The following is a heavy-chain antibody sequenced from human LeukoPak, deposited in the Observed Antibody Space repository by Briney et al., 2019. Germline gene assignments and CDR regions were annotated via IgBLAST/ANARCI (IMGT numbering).Heavy chain of an antibody. CDR2: IYYSGST. Sequence: SETLSLTCTVSGGSISSSSYYWGWIRQPPGKGLEWIGSIYYSGSTYYNPSLKSRVTISVDTSKNQFSLKLSSVTAADTAAYYCARQRWGDGYNFNYWGQGTLVTVSS. J-gene: IGHJ4*02. CDR1: GGSISSSSYY. V-gene: IGHV4-39*01. D-gene: IGHD5-24*01. CDR3: ARQRWGDGYNFNY.